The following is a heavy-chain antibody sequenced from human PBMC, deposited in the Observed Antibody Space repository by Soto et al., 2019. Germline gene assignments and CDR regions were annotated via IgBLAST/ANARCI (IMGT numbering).Heavy chain of an antibody. CDR3: ARQIWSDY. Sequence: GGSVRLSCAASGFCFSTYAMNWVRQAPGKGLEWVSAISSSGAGTYYADSMKGRFTISRDNSKNTLYLQMNSLRAEDTAVYYCARQIWSDYWGQGTLVTVSS. CDR2: ISSSGAGT. V-gene: IGHV3-23*01. J-gene: IGHJ4*02. D-gene: IGHD5-18*01. CDR1: GFCFSTYA.